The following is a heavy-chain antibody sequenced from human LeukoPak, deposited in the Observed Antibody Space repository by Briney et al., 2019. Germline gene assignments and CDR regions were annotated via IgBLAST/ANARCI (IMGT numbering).Heavy chain of an antibody. D-gene: IGHD1-1*01. CDR3: AKDGTRTRYNWFDS. V-gene: IGHV3-66*01. CDR1: GFTVSSNY. Sequence: GGSLRLSCAASGFTVSSNYMSWVRQAPGKGLEWVSVIYSGGTTYYADSVKGRFTISRDNSKNTVYLQMNSLRAEDTAVYYCAKDGTRTRYNWFDSWGQGTLVTVS. J-gene: IGHJ5*01. CDR2: IYSGGTT.